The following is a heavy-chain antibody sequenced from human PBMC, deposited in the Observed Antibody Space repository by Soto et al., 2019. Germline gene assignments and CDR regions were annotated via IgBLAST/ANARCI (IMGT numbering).Heavy chain of an antibody. CDR3: GRSAMAGDYSYYGMDV. J-gene: IGHJ6*02. Sequence: GHSVKVSCKASSYTFSSYGITWVRQAPGQVLEWMGWVSVYSGKTSYAQKLQDRVTMSTDTSTSTAYMELRSLISDDTAFYYCGRSAMAGDYSYYGMDVWGRGTTVTVSS. V-gene: IGHV1-18*04. CDR2: VSVYSGKT. CDR1: SYTFSSYG. D-gene: IGHD6-19*01.